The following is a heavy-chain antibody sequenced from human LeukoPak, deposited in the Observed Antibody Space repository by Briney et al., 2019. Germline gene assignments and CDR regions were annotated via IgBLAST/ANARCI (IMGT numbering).Heavy chain of an antibody. CDR3: ARDQRHSYGTYFDP. J-gene: IGHJ4*02. V-gene: IGHV4-59*12. D-gene: IGHD5-18*01. CDR1: GDVISTYY. CDR2: ISYGST. Sequence: SETLSLTCTLSGDVISTYYWNWIRQTPGKGLEWIGHISYGSTDYNPSLKSRGTISVATSKNEFSVKLKPVSAADTALYVSARDQRHSYGTYFDPWSQRTLVSVSS.